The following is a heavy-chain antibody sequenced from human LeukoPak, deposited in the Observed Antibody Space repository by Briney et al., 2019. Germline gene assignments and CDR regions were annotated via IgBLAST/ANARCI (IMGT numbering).Heavy chain of an antibody. J-gene: IGHJ4*02. D-gene: IGHD2-2*01. CDR3: ARGEVVPAATSSSNFDY. V-gene: IGHV4-30-2*01. CDR1: GGSISSGGYS. CDR2: IYHSGST. Sequence: SQTLSLTCAVSGGSISSGGYSWSWIRQPPGKGLEWIVYIYHSGSTYYNPSLKSRVTISVYRSKNQFSLKLSSVTAADTAVYYCARGEVVPAATSSSNFDYWGQGTLVTVSS.